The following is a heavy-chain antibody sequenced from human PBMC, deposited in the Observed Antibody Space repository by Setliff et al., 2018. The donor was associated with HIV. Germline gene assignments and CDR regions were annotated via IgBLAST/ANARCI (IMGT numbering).Heavy chain of an antibody. CDR1: GGSISSSSYY. V-gene: IGHV4-61*05. J-gene: IGHJ6*04. Sequence: SETLSLTCIVSGGSISSSSYYWGWIRQPPGKGLEWIGYIYYSGSTNYNPSLKSRVTISVDTSKNQFSLRLNSVTAADTAIYYCTRRGADSYYPRPLDVWGKGTTVTVSS. CDR2: IYYSGST. D-gene: IGHD3-10*01. CDR3: TRRGADSYYPRPLDV.